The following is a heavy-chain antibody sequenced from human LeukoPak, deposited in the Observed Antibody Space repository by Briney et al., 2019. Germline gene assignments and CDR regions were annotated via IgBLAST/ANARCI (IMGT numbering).Heavy chain of an antibody. V-gene: IGHV3-23*01. D-gene: IGHD2-15*01. CDR1: GFTFSSYA. Sequence: GGSLRLSCAASGFTFSSYAMSWVRQAPGKGLEWVSAISGSGGSTYYADSVKGRFTISRDNSKNTLYLQMNSLRAEDTAVYYCAKDKLDTPSFRVVAAKNGMDVWGQGTTVTVSS. CDR3: AKDKLDTPSFRVVAAKNGMDV. CDR2: ISGSGGST. J-gene: IGHJ6*02.